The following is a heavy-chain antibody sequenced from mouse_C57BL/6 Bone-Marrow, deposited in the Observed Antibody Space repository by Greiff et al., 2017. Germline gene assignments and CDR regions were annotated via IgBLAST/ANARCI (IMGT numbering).Heavy chain of an antibody. CDR3: ARSSYYGGGFWCFDV. Sequence: QVQLQQPGAELVRPGSSVKLSCKASGYTFTSYWMHWVKQRPIQGLEWIGNIDPSDSETHYNQKFKDKATLTVDKSSSTAYMQLSSLTSEDSAVYYCARSSYYGGGFWCFDVWGTGTTVTVSS. CDR2: IDPSDSET. J-gene: IGHJ1*03. V-gene: IGHV1-52*01. CDR1: GYTFTSYW. D-gene: IGHD1-1*01.